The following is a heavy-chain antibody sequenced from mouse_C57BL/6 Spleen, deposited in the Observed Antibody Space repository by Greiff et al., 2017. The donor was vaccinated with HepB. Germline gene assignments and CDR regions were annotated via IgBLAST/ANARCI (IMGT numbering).Heavy chain of an antibody. D-gene: IGHD1-1*01. CDR2: IYWDDDK. V-gene: IGHV8-12*01. CDR3: ARSIYYYGSSLYYFDY. Sequence: QVTLKESGPGILQSSQTLSLTCSFSGFSLSTSGMGVSWIRQPSGKGLEWLAHIYWDDDKRYNPYLKSRLTTPKDTSRNQVFLKITSVDTADTATYYCARSIYYYGSSLYYFDYWGQGTTLSVSS. CDR1: GFSLSTSGMG. J-gene: IGHJ2*01.